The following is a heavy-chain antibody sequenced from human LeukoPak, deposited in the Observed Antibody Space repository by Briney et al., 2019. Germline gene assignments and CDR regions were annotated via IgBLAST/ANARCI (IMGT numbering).Heavy chain of an antibody. CDR2: IYTSGST. J-gene: IGHJ4*02. V-gene: IGHV4-4*07. CDR3: AREGSGYDFGTFDY. D-gene: IGHD5-12*01. Sequence: SETLSLACTVSGGSISIYYWSWIRQPAGKGLEWIGHIYTSGSTNYNPSLKSRVTMSVDTSKNQFSLKLSSVTAADTAVYYCAREGSGYDFGTFDYWGQGTLVTVSS. CDR1: GGSISIYY.